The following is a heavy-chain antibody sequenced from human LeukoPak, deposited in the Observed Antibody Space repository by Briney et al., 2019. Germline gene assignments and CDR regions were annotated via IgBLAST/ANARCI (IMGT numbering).Heavy chain of an antibody. V-gene: IGHV4-59*01. CDR1: GGSITTYS. CDR2: TYYSGNT. D-gene: IGHD5-18*01. Sequence: SETLSLTCTVSGGSITTYSWSWIRQPPGKGLEWIGYTYYSGNTNYNPSLKSRVTISVDTSKNQFSLKLSSVTAADTAMYYCAGSGYSSGYLFDYWGQGTLVTVSS. CDR3: AGSGYSSGYLFDY. J-gene: IGHJ4*02.